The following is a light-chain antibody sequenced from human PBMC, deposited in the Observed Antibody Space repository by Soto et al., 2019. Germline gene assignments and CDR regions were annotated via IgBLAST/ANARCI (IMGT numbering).Light chain of an antibody. CDR1: QRISSW. Sequence: DIQVTQSASNLTPSVGARFAIACGASQRISSWLAWYQQKPGKAPKLLIYDASSLESGVPSRFSGSGSGTEFTLTISSLQPDDFATYYCQQYNGYPWTFGQGTKVDIK. CDR3: QQYNGYPWT. J-gene: IGKJ1*01. V-gene: IGKV1-5*01. CDR2: DAS.